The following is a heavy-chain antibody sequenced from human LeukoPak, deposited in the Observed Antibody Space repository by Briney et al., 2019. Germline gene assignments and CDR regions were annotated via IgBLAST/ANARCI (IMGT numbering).Heavy chain of an antibody. CDR2: INQDGGEK. V-gene: IGHV3-7*01. Sequence: GGSLRLSCAAAGFTFSSYWMSWVRQAPGKGLEWVANINQDGGEKYYVDSVKGRFTISRDNAKNSLYLQMNSLRAEDTAVYHCATGRSCTTCYLPDYWGQGTLVTVSS. CDR3: ATGRSCTTCYLPDY. J-gene: IGHJ4*02. CDR1: GFTFSSYW. D-gene: IGHD2-2*01.